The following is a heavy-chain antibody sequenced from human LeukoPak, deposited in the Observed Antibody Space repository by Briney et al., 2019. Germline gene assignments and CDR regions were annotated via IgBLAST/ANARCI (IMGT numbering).Heavy chain of an antibody. CDR1: GFSFSTYW. Sequence: GGSLSLSCAASGFSFSTYWMHWVRQAPGKGLLWVSSINIDGSDTYYADSVKGRFTISRDNAKNTVYLQMNSLRAEDTAVYFCTRDLVGATSDFWGQGPLVTVSS. CDR2: INIDGSDT. D-gene: IGHD1-26*01. V-gene: IGHV3-74*01. J-gene: IGHJ4*02. CDR3: TRDLVGATSDF.